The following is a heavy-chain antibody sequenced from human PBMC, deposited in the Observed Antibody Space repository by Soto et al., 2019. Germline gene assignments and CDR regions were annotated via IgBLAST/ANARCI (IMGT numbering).Heavy chain of an antibody. D-gene: IGHD3-10*02. CDR3: ARDPLSSFAMDV. CDR1: GDTFSSYA. CDR2: IIPTFGRT. Sequence: ASLKVSCKASGDTFSSYAISWVRQAPGKGLEWMGKIIPTFGRTNYAQKFQGRLTISADDSTSTAYMELSSLLSEDTAVYYCARDPLSSFAMDVWGQGTTVTVSS. J-gene: IGHJ6*02. V-gene: IGHV1-69*13.